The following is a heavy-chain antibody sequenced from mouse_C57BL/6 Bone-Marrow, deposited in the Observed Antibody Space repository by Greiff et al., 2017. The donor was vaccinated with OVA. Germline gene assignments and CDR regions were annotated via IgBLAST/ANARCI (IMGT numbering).Heavy chain of an antibody. J-gene: IGHJ1*03. CDR2: IRSKSNNYAT. CDR3: VRHDVYWYFDV. CDR1: GFGFNTYA. D-gene: IGHD2-3*01. Sequence: EVKLMESGGGLVQPKGSLKLSCAASGFGFNTYAMNWVRQAPGKGLEWVARIRSKSNNYATYYADSVKDRFTISRDDSESMLYLQMNNLKTEDTAMYYCVRHDVYWYFDVWGTGTTVTVSS. V-gene: IGHV10-1*01.